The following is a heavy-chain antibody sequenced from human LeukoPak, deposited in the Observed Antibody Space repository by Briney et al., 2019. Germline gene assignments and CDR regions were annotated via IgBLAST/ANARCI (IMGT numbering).Heavy chain of an antibody. CDR1: GYTFISYY. D-gene: IGHD4-17*01. Sequence: GASVKVSCKASGYTFISYYMHWVRQAPGQGLEWMGIISPNSGDTTYAQKFQGRVTMTRDTSTSTVYLELSSLRSEDTAVYYCARLYDYGDYRERYFFDYWGQGTLVTVSS. CDR3: ARLYDYGDYRERYFFDY. V-gene: IGHV1-46*01. J-gene: IGHJ4*02. CDR2: ISPNSGDT.